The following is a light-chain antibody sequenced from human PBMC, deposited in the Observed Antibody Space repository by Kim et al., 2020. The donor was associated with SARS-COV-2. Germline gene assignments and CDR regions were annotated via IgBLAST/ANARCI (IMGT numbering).Light chain of an antibody. CDR3: QVWDSSSDHPDVV. CDR1: NIGSKR. Sequence: GKTARITCGGNNIGSKRVHWYQQKPGQAPVLVIYYDSDRPSGIPERFSGSNSGNTATLTISRVEAGDEADYYCQVWDSSSDHPDVVFGGGTQLTVL. J-gene: IGLJ2*01. V-gene: IGLV3-21*04. CDR2: YDS.